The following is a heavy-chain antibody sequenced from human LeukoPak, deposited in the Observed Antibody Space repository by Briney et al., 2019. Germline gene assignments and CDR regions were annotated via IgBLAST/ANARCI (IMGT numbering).Heavy chain of an antibody. D-gene: IGHD3-16*02. CDR3: AKDAIGQYRPYYFDH. CDR2: ISWNSGSI. Sequence: GGSLRLSCAASGFTFDDYAMHWVWRAPGKGLEWVSGISWNSGSIGYADSVKGRFTISRDNAKNTLYLQMNSLRAEDTAVYYCAKDAIGQYRPYYFDHWGQGPLVPVSS. J-gene: IGHJ4*02. V-gene: IGHV3-9*01. CDR1: GFTFDDYA.